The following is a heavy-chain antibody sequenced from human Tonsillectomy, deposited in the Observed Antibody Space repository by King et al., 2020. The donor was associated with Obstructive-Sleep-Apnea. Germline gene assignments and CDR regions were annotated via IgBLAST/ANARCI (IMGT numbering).Heavy chain of an antibody. CDR1: GYTFTTYG. D-gene: IGHD3-22*01. CDR2: ISGYNGNT. V-gene: IGHV1-18*04. Sequence: QLVQSGAEVKKPGASVKVSCKASGYTFTTYGISWVRQAPGQGLEWMGWISGYNGNTNYAQKLQGRVTMTTDTSTSTAYMELRSLRSDDTAFYYCARDYFDSRAYYPQPSDYWGQGTLVTVSS. J-gene: IGHJ4*02. CDR3: ARDYFDSRAYYPQPSDY.